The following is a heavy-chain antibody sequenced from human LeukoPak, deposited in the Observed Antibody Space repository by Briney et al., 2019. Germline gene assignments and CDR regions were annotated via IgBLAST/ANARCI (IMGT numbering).Heavy chain of an antibody. V-gene: IGHV1-24*01. CDR2: FDPDDGKT. CDR3: ATDRDLRYNEPLAGTLTS. Sequence: GASVKVSCKVSGYSLTELSIEWVRQAPGKGLEWMGGFDPDDGKTVYAQNFQGRVTMTEDTSTDTAYMELRSLRIEDTAVYYCATDRDLRYNEPLAGTLTSWGQGTLVTVSS. D-gene: IGHD1-1*01. CDR1: GYSLTELS. J-gene: IGHJ5*02.